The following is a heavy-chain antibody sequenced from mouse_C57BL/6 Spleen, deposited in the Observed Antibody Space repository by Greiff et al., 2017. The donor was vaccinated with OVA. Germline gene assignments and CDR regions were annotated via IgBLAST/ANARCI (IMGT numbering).Heavy chain of an antibody. D-gene: IGHD1-2*01. V-gene: IGHV1-69*01. Sequence: QVQLQQPGAELVMPGASVKLSCKASGYTFTSYWMHWVKQRPGQGLEWIGEIDPSDSYTNYNQKFKGKSTLTVDKSSSTAYMQLSSLTSEDSAVYHCARRGGLDYYAMDYWGQGTSVTVSS. CDR3: ARRGGLDYYAMDY. J-gene: IGHJ4*01. CDR2: IDPSDSYT. CDR1: GYTFTSYW.